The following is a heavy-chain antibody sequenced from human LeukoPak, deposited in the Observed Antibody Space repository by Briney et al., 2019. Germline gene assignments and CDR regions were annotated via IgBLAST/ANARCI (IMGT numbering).Heavy chain of an antibody. CDR3: AIMTTYYDSSAYYPFQH. CDR2: IKQDGSEK. Sequence: PGGSLRLSCAASGFTFSDYWMTWVRQASGKGLEWVANIKQDGSEKFYVDSVKGRFTISRDNAKNSVFLQINSLRDEDTAVYYCAIMTTYYDSSAYYPFQHWGQGTLVTVSS. D-gene: IGHD3-22*01. V-gene: IGHV3-7*01. CDR1: GFTFSDYW. J-gene: IGHJ1*01.